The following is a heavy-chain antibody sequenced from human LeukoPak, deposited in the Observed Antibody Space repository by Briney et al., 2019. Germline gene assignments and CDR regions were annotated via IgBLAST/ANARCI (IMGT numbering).Heavy chain of an antibody. CDR1: GFTFSSYW. CDR2: IKQDGSDK. J-gene: IGHJ4*02. CDR3: ARTQLSSDC. V-gene: IGHV3-7*01. Sequence: GGSLRLSCAASGFTFSSYWMTWVRQAPGKGLEWVASIKQDGSDKNYVDSVKGRFTISRDNAKNSLYLQMNSLRDEDTAVYYCARTQLSSDCWGQGTLVTVSS. D-gene: IGHD2/OR15-2a*01.